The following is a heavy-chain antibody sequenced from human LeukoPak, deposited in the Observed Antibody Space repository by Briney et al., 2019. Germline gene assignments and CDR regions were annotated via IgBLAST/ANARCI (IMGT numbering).Heavy chain of an antibody. CDR3: ARARYDLEYYYYYYMDV. Sequence: PSETLSLTCTVSGGSISSYYWSWIRQPPGKGLEWIGYIYYSGSTNYNPSLKSRVTLSVDTSKNQFSLKLSSVTAADTAVYYCARARYDLEYYYYYYMDVWGKGTTVTVSS. V-gene: IGHV4-59*01. CDR2: IYYSGST. J-gene: IGHJ6*03. D-gene: IGHD1-1*01. CDR1: GGSISSYY.